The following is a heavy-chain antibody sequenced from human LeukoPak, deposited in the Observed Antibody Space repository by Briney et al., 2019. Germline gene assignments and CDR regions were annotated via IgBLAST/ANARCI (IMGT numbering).Heavy chain of an antibody. D-gene: IGHD1-7*01. Sequence: GGSLRLSCAASGFTFSSYAMPWVRQAPGKGLEYVSAISSNGGSTYYANSVKGRFTISRDNSKNTLYLQMGSLRAEDMAVYYCARDPGTTFYYYYMDVWGKGTTVTVSS. V-gene: IGHV3-64*01. CDR1: GFTFSSYA. J-gene: IGHJ6*03. CDR2: ISSNGGST. CDR3: ARDPGTTFYYYYMDV.